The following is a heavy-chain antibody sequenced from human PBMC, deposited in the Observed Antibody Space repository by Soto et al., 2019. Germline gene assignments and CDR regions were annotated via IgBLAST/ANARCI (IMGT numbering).Heavy chain of an antibody. J-gene: IGHJ4*02. CDR1: GGSFSGYY. CDR2: INHSGST. V-gene: IGHV4-34*01. CDR3: ARVWWLRFQPEDY. D-gene: IGHD5-12*01. Sequence: QVQLQQWGAGLLKPSETLSLTCAVYGGSFSGYYWSWIRQPPGKGLEWIGEINHSGSTNYNPSLKSRVTISVDPSKNQFSLKLSSVTAADTAVYYWARVWWLRFQPEDYWGQGTLVTVSS.